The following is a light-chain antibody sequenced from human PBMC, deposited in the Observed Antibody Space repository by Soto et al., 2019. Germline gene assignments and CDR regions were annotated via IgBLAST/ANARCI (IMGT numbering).Light chain of an antibody. CDR3: QQYDNWVT. J-gene: IGKJ3*01. CDR2: GAY. V-gene: IGKV3-15*01. Sequence: VVMTQSPGTLSVSPGESATLSCRASQSGKTNLAWYKQKVGQAPRLLLYGAYTRAAGIPARFSSRGSGTNVTLTISSLHSEDFDVYYCQQYDNWVTFGPGTKVDFK. CDR1: QSGKTN.